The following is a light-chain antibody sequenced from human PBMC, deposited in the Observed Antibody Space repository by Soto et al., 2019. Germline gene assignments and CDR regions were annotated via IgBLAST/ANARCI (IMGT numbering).Light chain of an antibody. Sequence: QSALTQPPSASGSPGQSVTISCTGTSSDVGGYNYVSWYQQHPGKAPKLIIYEVTKRPSGVPDRFSGSKSGNTASLTVSGLQAEDEGDYYCSSYAGSNNLGVFGGGTKLTVL. J-gene: IGLJ2*01. CDR3: SSYAGSNNLGV. CDR2: EVT. V-gene: IGLV2-8*01. CDR1: SSDVGGYNY.